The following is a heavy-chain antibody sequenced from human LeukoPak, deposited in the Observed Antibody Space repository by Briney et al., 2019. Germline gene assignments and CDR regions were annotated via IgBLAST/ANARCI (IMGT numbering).Heavy chain of an antibody. CDR3: ARIDDFWSGYLPFDY. CDR2: IKQDGSEK. CDR1: GFTFSSYW. Sequence: SGGSLRLSCAASGFTFSSYWMSWVRQAPGKGLEWVANIKQDGSEKYYVDSVKGRFTISRDNAKNSLYLQMNSLRAEDTAGYYCARIDDFWSGYLPFDYWGQGTLVTVSS. D-gene: IGHD3-3*01. V-gene: IGHV3-7*01. J-gene: IGHJ4*02.